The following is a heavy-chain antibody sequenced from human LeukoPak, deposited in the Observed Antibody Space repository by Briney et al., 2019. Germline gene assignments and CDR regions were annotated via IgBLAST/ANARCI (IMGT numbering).Heavy chain of an antibody. Sequence: PSETLSLTCAVYGGSFSDYYWNWTRQPPGKGLEWIGEINQSGSTNYNPSLKSRVTLSVDTSNNQFSLKLSSVTAADTAVYYCARRPGYCPNGVCYKRNWFDPWGQGTLVTVSS. CDR3: ARRPGYCPNGVCYKRNWFDP. V-gene: IGHV4-34*01. J-gene: IGHJ5*02. CDR2: INQSGST. D-gene: IGHD2-8*01. CDR1: GGSFSDYY.